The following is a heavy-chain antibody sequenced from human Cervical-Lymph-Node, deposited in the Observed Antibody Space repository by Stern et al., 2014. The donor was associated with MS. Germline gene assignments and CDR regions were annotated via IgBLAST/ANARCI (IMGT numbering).Heavy chain of an antibody. CDR2: IYTGDSDT. Sequence: EVQLVESGAEVKKPGGSLKISCKASGYTFTTYWIGWVRQVPGKGLEWMGIIYTGDSDTSYSPPFQGQVTISADKSTTTAYLQWSSLKASDTAMYYCARPYCTDTGCYSLDAFEIWGQGTMVIVSS. CDR1: GYTFTTYW. J-gene: IGHJ3*02. V-gene: IGHV5-51*03. D-gene: IGHD2-21*02. CDR3: ARPYCTDTGCYSLDAFEI.